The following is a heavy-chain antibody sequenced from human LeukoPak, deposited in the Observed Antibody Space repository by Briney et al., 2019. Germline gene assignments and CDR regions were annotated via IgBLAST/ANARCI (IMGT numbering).Heavy chain of an antibody. Sequence: SQTLSLTCTVSGGSISSGGYYWSWIRQHPGKGLEWIGYIYYSGSTYYNPSLKSRVTISVDTSKNQFSLKLSSVTAADTAVYYCARGVLRFSAYYFDYWGQGTLVTVSS. D-gene: IGHD3-3*01. V-gene: IGHV4-31*03. J-gene: IGHJ4*02. CDR2: IYYSGST. CDR1: GGSISSGGYY. CDR3: ARGVLRFSAYYFDY.